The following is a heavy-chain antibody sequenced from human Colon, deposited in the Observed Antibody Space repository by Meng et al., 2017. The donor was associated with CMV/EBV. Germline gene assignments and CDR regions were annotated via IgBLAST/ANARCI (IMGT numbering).Heavy chain of an antibody. Sequence: SLTLSCVASGFSFSESGVHWIRHSPGKGLEWVAGISWTSGSTGYADSVKGRFTISRDNSKNTLYLQMNSLRAEDTAVYYCARDLQLEYYFDYWGQGTLVTVSS. CDR1: GFSFSESG. V-gene: IGHV3-9*01. D-gene: IGHD1-1*01. J-gene: IGHJ4*02. CDR3: ARDLQLEYYFDY. CDR2: ISWTSGST.